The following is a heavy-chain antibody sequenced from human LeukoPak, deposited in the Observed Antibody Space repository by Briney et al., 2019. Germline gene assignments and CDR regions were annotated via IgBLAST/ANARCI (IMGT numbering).Heavy chain of an antibody. Sequence: ASVKVSCKASGYTFTGYYMHWVRQAPGQGLEWMGWINPNSGGTNYAQKFQGRATMTRDTSISTAYMELSRLRSDDTAVYYCARDLVGATSHWGQGTLVTVSS. CDR3: ARDLVGATSH. CDR2: INPNSGGT. D-gene: IGHD1-26*01. V-gene: IGHV1-2*02. J-gene: IGHJ4*02. CDR1: GYTFTGYY.